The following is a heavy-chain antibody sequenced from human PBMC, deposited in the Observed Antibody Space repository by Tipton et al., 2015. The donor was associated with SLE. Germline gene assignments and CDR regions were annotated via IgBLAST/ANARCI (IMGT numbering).Heavy chain of an antibody. CDR2: IYYGGST. Sequence: TLSLTCTVSGGSISSYYWSWIRQPPGKGLEWIGYIYYGGSTDYNPSLKSRVTISVDTSKNQFSLKLSSVTAADTAVYYCARQYGRGAFDIWGQGTMVTVSS. D-gene: IGHD1-26*01. CDR1: GGSISSYY. CDR3: ARQYGRGAFDI. V-gene: IGHV4-59*08. J-gene: IGHJ3*02.